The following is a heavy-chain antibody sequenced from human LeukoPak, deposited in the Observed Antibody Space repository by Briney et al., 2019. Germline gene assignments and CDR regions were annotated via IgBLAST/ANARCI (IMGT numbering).Heavy chain of an antibody. Sequence: SGTLSLTCAVSGGSISNNNWWTWVRQPPGKGLEWIGYIYYSGSTNYNPSLKSRVTISVDTSKNQFSLKLSSVTAADTAVYYCARAGSGSHSFDYWGQGTLVTVSS. D-gene: IGHD3-10*01. J-gene: IGHJ4*02. CDR3: ARAGSGSHSFDY. CDR2: IYYSGST. CDR1: GGSISNNNW. V-gene: IGHV4-4*02.